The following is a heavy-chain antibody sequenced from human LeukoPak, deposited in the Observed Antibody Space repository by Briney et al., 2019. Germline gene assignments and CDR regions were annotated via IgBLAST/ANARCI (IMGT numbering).Heavy chain of an antibody. J-gene: IGHJ4*02. V-gene: IGHV5-10-1*01. Sequence: GESLKISCKGSGYSFTSYWISWVRQMPGKGLEWMGRIDPSDSYTNYSPSFQGHVTISADKSISTAYLQRSSLKASDTAMYYCARHPDYGDYPYYFDYWGQGTLVTVSS. D-gene: IGHD4-17*01. CDR2: IDPSDSYT. CDR1: GYSFTSYW. CDR3: ARHPDYGDYPYYFDY.